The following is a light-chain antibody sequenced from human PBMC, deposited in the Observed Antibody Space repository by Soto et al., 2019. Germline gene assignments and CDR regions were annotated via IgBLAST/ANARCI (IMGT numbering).Light chain of an antibody. CDR1: QSVSSNY. CDR2: GSS. J-gene: IGKJ5*01. CDR3: QQHDILPIT. Sequence: EIVLTQSPDTLSLSPGERAKLSCRASQSVSSNYVAWYQQKPGQAPRLLTHGSSSRATGVPDRFSGRGSGTTFNLVISRLETEDFALYECQQHDILPITFGQGTRLEIK. V-gene: IGKV3-20*01.